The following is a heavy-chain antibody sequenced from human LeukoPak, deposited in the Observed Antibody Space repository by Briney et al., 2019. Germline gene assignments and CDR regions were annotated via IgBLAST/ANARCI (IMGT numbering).Heavy chain of an antibody. D-gene: IGHD5-18*01. V-gene: IGHV4-59*01. CDR2: IHYSGSS. Sequence: SETLSLTCTVSGSSISSYYWSWIRQPPGKGLEWIGYIHYSGSSNYSPSLRSRVTISVDTSKNQFSLKMTSVTAADTAVYYCARYGYSYAFDYWGQGTLVTVSS. J-gene: IGHJ4*02. CDR3: ARYGYSYAFDY. CDR1: GSSISSYY.